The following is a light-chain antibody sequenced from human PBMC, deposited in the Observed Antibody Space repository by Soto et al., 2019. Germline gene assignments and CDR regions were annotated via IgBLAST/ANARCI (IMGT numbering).Light chain of an antibody. V-gene: IGLV2-14*01. CDR2: DVS. J-gene: IGLJ1*01. CDR1: SSDVGNYDY. Sequence: QSGLTEPRSVSGSTAQSTTNYCTRNSSDVGNYDYVSWYQQHPGKAPKLMICDVSNRPSGVSNRFSGSKSGNTASLTISGLQAEDEADYYCPSYAGARTYAFGTGTKVTF. CDR3: PSYAGARTYA.